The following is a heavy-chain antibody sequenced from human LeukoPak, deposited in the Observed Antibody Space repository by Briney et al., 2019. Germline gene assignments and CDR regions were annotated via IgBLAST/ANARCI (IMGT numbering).Heavy chain of an antibody. Sequence: GGSLRLSCAASGFTFSSYGMHWVRQAPGKGLEWVAVISYDGSNKYYADSVKGRFTISRDNSKNTLYLQMNSLRAEDTAVYYCAKVERVAAAGSSYWFDYWGQGTLVTVSS. J-gene: IGHJ4*02. D-gene: IGHD6-13*01. CDR3: AKVERVAAAGSSYWFDY. CDR2: ISYDGSNK. V-gene: IGHV3-30*18. CDR1: GFTFSSYG.